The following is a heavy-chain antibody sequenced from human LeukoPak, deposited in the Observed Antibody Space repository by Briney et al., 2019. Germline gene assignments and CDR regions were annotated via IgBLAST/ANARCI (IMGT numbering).Heavy chain of an antibody. CDR2: ISGSGGST. CDR1: GFTFSSYA. V-gene: IGHV3-23*01. Sequence: PGGSLRLSCAASGFTFSSYAMSWVRQAPGKGLEWVSDISGSGGSTYYADSVKGRFTIPRDNSKNTLYLQMNSLRAEDTAVYYCAKASPGYYYGMDVWGQGTTVTVSS. CDR3: AKASPGYYYGMDV. J-gene: IGHJ6*02.